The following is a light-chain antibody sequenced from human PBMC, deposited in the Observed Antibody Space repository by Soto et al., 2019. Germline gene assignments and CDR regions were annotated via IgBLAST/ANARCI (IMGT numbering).Light chain of an antibody. V-gene: IGLV2-14*01. Sequence: QSALTQPASVSGSPGQSITISCTGSSGDVGGYNYVSWHQQHPGKAPKLLIYDVSNRPSGASNRFSGSKSGNTASLTISGLQAEDGADYYCSSYTSGTQDVFGTGTKLTVL. CDR1: SGDVGGYNY. J-gene: IGLJ1*01. CDR2: DVS. CDR3: SSYTSGTQDV.